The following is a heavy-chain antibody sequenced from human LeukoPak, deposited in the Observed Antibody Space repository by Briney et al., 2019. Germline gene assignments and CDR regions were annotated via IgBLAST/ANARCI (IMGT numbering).Heavy chain of an antibody. D-gene: IGHD1-26*01. CDR1: GGSISSSSYY. CDR2: IYYSGST. Sequence: SEPLSLTCTVSGGSISSSSYYWGWIRQPPGKGLEWIGSIYYSGSTYYNPSLKGRVTISVDTSKNQYSLKLRSVTAADTAVYYCAGLYSGSYYQYFQHWGQGSLVTVSS. J-gene: IGHJ1*01. V-gene: IGHV4-39*01. CDR3: AGLYSGSYYQYFQH.